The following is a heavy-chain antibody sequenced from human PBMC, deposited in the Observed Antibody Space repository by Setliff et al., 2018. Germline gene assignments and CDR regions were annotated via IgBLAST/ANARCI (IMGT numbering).Heavy chain of an antibody. Sequence: ASVKVSCKASGYTFTYFGVSWLRLAPGQGLEWMGWISAYNGKTYFAQKFQDRVTLTTHTSTNMGYLELRDLRSDDTAVYYCLRLVRYCTKIACQATSGDEVWGLGTLVTVSS. CDR1: GYTFTYFG. CDR2: ISAYNGKT. J-gene: IGHJ4*02. V-gene: IGHV1-18*01. CDR3: LRLVRYCTKIACQATSGDEV. D-gene: IGHD2-8*01.